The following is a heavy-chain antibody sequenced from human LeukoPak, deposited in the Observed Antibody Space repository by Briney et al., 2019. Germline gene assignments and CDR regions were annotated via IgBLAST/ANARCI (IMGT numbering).Heavy chain of an antibody. J-gene: IGHJ4*02. CDR2: ISGSGGST. V-gene: IGHV3-23*01. Sequence: GGSLRLSCAASGFTFSSYAMSWVRQAPGKGLEWVSAISGSGGSTYYADSVKGRFTISRDNSKNTLYLQMNSLGAEDTAVYYCAKVGVTIFPSYYFDYWVQGTLVTVSS. D-gene: IGHD3-3*01. CDR3: AKVGVTIFPSYYFDY. CDR1: GFTFSSYA.